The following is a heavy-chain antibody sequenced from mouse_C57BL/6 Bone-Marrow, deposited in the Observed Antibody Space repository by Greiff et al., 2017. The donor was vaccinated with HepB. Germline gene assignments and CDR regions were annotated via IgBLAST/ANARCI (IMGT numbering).Heavy chain of an antibody. CDR1: EYEFPSHD. D-gene: IGHD2-4*01. V-gene: IGHV5-2*01. CDR3: AGHDYDGRCYYYAMDY. Sequence: EVMLVESGGGLVQPGESLKLSCESNEYEFPSHDMSWVRKTPEKRLELVAAINSDGGSTYYPDTMERRFIISRDNTKKTLYLQMSSLRSEDTALYYCAGHDYDGRCYYYAMDYWGQGTSVTVSS. CDR2: INSDGGST. J-gene: IGHJ4*01.